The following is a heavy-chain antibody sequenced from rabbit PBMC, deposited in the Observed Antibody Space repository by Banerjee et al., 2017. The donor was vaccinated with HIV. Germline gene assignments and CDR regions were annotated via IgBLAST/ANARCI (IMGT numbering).Heavy chain of an antibody. D-gene: IGHD8-1*01. CDR3: ARGYGIYYMDL. CDR1: GFSFSNKYV. CDR2: IYPGSGNT. V-gene: IGHV1S45*01. Sequence: QEQLEESGGDLVKPEGSLTLTCTASGFSFSNKYVMCWVRQAPGKGLEWIACIYPGSGNTYYASWAKGRFTISKTSSPTVTLQMTSLTAADTATYFCARGYGIYYMDLWGQGTLVTVS. J-gene: IGHJ4*01.